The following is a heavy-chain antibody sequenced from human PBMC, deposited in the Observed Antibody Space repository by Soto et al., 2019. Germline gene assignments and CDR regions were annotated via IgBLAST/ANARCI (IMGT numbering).Heavy chain of an antibody. CDR1: GGSISSSS. Sequence: PSETLSLTCTVSGGSISSSSWNWIRQAPGKRLEWIGHIYNGGTTYNNPSLTSRVTISVDTSNNQFSLKLSSVSAADTAVYYCARGPSGDKVDYWGQGTLVTVSS. CDR2: IYNGGTT. CDR3: ARGPSGDKVDY. V-gene: IGHV4-4*09. J-gene: IGHJ4*02. D-gene: IGHD7-27*01.